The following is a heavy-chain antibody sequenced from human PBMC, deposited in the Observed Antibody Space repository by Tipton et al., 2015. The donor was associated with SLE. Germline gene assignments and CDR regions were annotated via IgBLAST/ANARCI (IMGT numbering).Heavy chain of an antibody. Sequence: TLSLTCTVSGVSINSFYWSWIRQPPGKGLEWIGYIYYSGNTYYNPSLGSRLTISVDTSKDQFSLRLTSVTAADTAVYYCARATDWNLSPDVWGKGTTVTVSS. V-gene: IGHV4-59*12. CDR1: GVSINSFY. D-gene: IGHD1-7*01. CDR3: ARATDWNLSPDV. CDR2: IYYSGNT. J-gene: IGHJ6*04.